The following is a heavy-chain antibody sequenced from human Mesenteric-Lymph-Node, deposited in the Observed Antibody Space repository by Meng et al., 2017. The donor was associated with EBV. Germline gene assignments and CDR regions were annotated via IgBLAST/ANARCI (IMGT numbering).Heavy chain of an antibody. CDR2: ISAANGNT. V-gene: IGHV1-18*01. CDR3: ARGHPYYDSSGSDF. J-gene: IGHJ4*02. D-gene: IGHD3-22*01. CDR1: GYTFSHHG. Sequence: QGRTVQSGVELKNPGASGKVSCNASGYTFSHHGIPWVRQAPGQGFEWMGWISAANGNTNYAQKFQGRVTMTTETSTSTANMELKSMNTDDTAIYYCARGHPYYDSSGSDFWGQGTLVTVSS.